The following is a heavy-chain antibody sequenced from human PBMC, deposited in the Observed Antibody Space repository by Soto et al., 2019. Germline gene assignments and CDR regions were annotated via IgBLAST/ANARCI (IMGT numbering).Heavy chain of an antibody. CDR3: AKDYVSCSGGSGHLIDY. Sequence: QVQLVESGGGVVQPGRSLRLSCAASGFTFSSDGMHWVRQAPGKGLEWVAVISYDGSNQYSSDSVKGRFTISRDNTKNTLYLTMNSLRAEDTAVYYCAKDYVSCSGGSGHLIDYWGQGTLVTVSS. D-gene: IGHD2-15*01. CDR2: ISYDGSNQ. V-gene: IGHV3-30*18. CDR1: GFTFSSDG. J-gene: IGHJ4*02.